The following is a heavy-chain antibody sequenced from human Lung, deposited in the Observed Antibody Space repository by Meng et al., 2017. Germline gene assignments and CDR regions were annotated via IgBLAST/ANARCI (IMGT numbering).Heavy chain of an antibody. V-gene: IGHV1-2*06. CDR3: ARDEDISAAGKLFGDY. CDR2: INPKSGDT. D-gene: IGHD6-25*01. Sequence: GRLVQSGAEVKKPRASVKVSCKPSGYNFPDYYIHWVRRAPGQGLEWMGRINPKSGDTHYAQKFQARVTMTGDTSISTAYMELSGLRSDDTAMYYCARDEDISAAGKLFGDYWGQGTLVTVSS. CDR1: GYNFPDYY. J-gene: IGHJ4*02.